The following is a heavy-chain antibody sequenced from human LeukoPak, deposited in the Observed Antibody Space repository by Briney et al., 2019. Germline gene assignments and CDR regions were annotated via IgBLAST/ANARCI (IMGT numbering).Heavy chain of an antibody. D-gene: IGHD6-19*01. CDR3: ARESPLDGGWSIDY. CDR2: IWYDGSNK. V-gene: IGHV3-33*01. CDR1: GFTFSSYG. Sequence: PGGSLRLSCAASGFTFSSYGMHWVRQAPGKGLEWVAVIWYDGSNKYYADSVKGRFTISRDNSKNTLYLQMNSLRAEDTAVYYCARESPLDGGWSIDYWGQGTLVTVSS. J-gene: IGHJ4*02.